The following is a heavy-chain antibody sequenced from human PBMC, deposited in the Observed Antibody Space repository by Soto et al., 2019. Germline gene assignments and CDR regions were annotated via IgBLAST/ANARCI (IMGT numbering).Heavy chain of an antibody. CDR2: FCYSGST. V-gene: IGHV4-59*01. CDR3: AKSHYDSTGYCIIDY. CDR1: GGSISGDC. Sequence: QVQLQESGPGLVKPSETLSLSCTVSGGSISGDCWSWVRQPPGKGLEWIGYFCYSGSTNHNPSLKSRVTISVDTSKNQCSLKLTSVTAADTAVYYCAKSHYDSTGYCIIDYWGQGTLVTVSS. J-gene: IGHJ4*02. D-gene: IGHD3-22*01.